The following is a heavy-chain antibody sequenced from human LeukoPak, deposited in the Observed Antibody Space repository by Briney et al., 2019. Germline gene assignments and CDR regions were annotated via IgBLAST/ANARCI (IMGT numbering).Heavy chain of an antibody. J-gene: IGHJ4*02. V-gene: IGHV4-34*01. CDR1: GGSFSGYY. Sequence: PSETLSLTCAVYGGSFSGYYWSWIRQPPGKGLEWIGEINHSGSTNYNPSLKSRVTISVDTSKNQFSLKLSSVTAADTAVYYCARGIAVGPYFDYWGQGTLVTVSS. D-gene: IGHD6-19*01. CDR2: INHSGST. CDR3: ARGIAVGPYFDY.